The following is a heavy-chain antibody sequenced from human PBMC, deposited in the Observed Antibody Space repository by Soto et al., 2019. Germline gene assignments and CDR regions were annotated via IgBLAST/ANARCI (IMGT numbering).Heavy chain of an antibody. D-gene: IGHD2-8*02. J-gene: IGHJ4*02. CDR1: GFTFSSYA. Sequence: GGSLRLSCAASGFTFSSYAMNWVRQTQEKGLEWVSSISSTSSYTHYSDSVKGRFTISRDNANNTLYLQMNSLRAEDTAVYYCARDSGGTGFDYWGQGTLVTVSS. CDR2: ISSTSSYT. V-gene: IGHV3-21*01. CDR3: ARDSGGTGFDY.